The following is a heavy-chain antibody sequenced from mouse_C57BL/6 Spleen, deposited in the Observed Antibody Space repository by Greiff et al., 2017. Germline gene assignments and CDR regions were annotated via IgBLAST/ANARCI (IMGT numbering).Heavy chain of an antibody. V-gene: IGHV2-5*01. CDR2: IWRGGST. CDR3: AKNYCGSSWYFDV. D-gene: IGHD1-1*01. Sequence: QVQLQQSGPGLVQPSQSLSITCTVSGFSLTSYGVHWVRQSPGKGLEWLGVIWRGGSTDYNAAFMSRLSITKDNSKSQVFFKMSSLQADDTAIYYCAKNYCGSSWYFDVWGTGTTVTVSS. CDR1: GFSLTSYG. J-gene: IGHJ1*03.